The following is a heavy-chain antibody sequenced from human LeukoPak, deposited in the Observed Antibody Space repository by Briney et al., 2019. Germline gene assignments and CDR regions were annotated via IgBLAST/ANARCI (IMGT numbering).Heavy chain of an antibody. J-gene: IGHJ3*02. CDR3: ARVFGWYFSNRAFDI. V-gene: IGHV3-7*01. CDR1: GFTFTTYW. CDR2: IKQDGREK. D-gene: IGHD6-19*01. Sequence: PGGSLRLSCAASGFTFTTYWMTWVRQAPGKGLEWVANIKQDGREKYYVDSAKGRFTISRDNAKNSLYLQMNSLRAEDTAVYYCARVFGWYFSNRAFDIWGQGTMVTVSS.